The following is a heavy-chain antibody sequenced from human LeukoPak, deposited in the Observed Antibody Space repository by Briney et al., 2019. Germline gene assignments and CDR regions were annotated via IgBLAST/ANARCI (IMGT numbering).Heavy chain of an antibody. J-gene: IGHJ4*02. CDR3: AKDTGYSSGRDFDF. CDR1: GFTFSSYA. V-gene: IGHV3-30-3*01. D-gene: IGHD6-19*01. Sequence: GGSLRLSCAASGFTFSSYAMHWVRQAPGKGLEWVAVISYDGSNKYYADSVKGRFTNSRDNSKNTLYLQMNSLRAEDTAIYYCAKDTGYSSGRDFDFWGQGSLVTVSS. CDR2: ISYDGSNK.